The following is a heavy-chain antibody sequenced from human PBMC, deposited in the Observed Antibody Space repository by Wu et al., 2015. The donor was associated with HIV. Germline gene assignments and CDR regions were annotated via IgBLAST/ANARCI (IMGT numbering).Heavy chain of an antibody. Sequence: QVQLVQSGAEVKKPGASVKVSCKASGYTFTSYGISWVRQAPGQGLEWMGWISAYNGHTKSAQKFQDRVTMTTDTSTNTAYMELRSLRSDDTAVYFCARVEFDSDYYNWFDLWGQGTQVTVSS. J-gene: IGHJ5*01. CDR2: ISAYNGHT. V-gene: IGHV1-18*01. CDR3: ARVEFDSDYYNWFDL. CDR1: GYTFTSYG. D-gene: IGHD4-11*01.